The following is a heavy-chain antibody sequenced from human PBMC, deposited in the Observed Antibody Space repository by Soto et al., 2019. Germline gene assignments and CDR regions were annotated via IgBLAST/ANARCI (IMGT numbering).Heavy chain of an antibody. CDR2: FDPEDGET. V-gene: IGHV1-24*01. Sequence: ASVKVSCKVSVYTLTELSMHWVRQAPGKGLEWMGGFDPEDGETIYAQKFQGRVTMTEDTSTDTAYMELSSLRSEDTAVYYCATDLWFGDESSYYFDYWGQGTLVTVSS. CDR1: VYTLTELS. D-gene: IGHD3-10*01. CDR3: ATDLWFGDESSYYFDY. J-gene: IGHJ4*02.